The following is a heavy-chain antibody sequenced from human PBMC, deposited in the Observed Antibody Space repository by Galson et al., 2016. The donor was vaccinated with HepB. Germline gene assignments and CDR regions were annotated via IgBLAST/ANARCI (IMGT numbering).Heavy chain of an antibody. J-gene: IGHJ3*02. CDR3: ATRSYDDVWKVAFDI. D-gene: IGHD3-16*01. V-gene: IGHV1-24*01. Sequence: SVKVSCKVSGYILSKLSMHWVRQVPGEGLEWMGGVDPEDGEKIYAQKLKGRVSMTEDTSTNTAYMDLSRLTSEDTATYYCATRSYDDVWKVAFDIWGQGTMVTVSS. CDR2: VDPEDGEK. CDR1: GYILSKLS.